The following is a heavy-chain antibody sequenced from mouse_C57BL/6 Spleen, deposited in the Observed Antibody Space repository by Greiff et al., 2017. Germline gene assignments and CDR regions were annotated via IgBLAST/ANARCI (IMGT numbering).Heavy chain of an antibody. V-gene: IGHV6-3*01. Sequence: EVKLVESGGGLVQPGGSMKLSCIASGFTFSDYWMNWVRQSPDKGLEWVAQIRLKSDNYATHYAESVKGRFTISRDDSKSSVYLQMNNLRAEDTGIYYCTGETGTNYWGQGTTLTVSS. D-gene: IGHD3-3*01. CDR3: TGETGTNY. CDR2: IRLKSDNYAT. CDR1: GFTFSDYW. J-gene: IGHJ2*01.